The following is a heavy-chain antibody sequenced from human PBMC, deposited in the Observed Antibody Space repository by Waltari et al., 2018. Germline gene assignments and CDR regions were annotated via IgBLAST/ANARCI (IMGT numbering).Heavy chain of an antibody. Sequence: EVQLVQSGAEVKKPGESLKISCKGSGYSFTNDWIAWVRQMPGKGLEWMGIIYPGDSDTRYSPSFQGQVTISADESISATYLQWSSLKASDTAMYYCARLIAVSGTRWFDPWGQGTLVTVSS. CDR3: ARLIAVSGTRWFDP. D-gene: IGHD6-19*01. CDR1: GYSFTNDW. J-gene: IGHJ5*02. V-gene: IGHV5-51*01. CDR2: IYPGDSDT.